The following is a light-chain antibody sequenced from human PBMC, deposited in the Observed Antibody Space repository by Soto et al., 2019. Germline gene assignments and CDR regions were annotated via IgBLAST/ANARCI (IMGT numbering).Light chain of an antibody. CDR3: QQYYTSPLT. Sequence: DIVMTQSPDSPAVSLGERATINCKSSQSVLHSSNNKNYLAWYQQKPGQPPKLLIYWASTRESGVPDRFSGSGSGTDFTLTISSLQAEDVAVYSCQQYYTSPLTFGGGTKVEIK. J-gene: IGKJ4*01. CDR1: QSVLHSSNNKNY. V-gene: IGKV4-1*01. CDR2: WAS.